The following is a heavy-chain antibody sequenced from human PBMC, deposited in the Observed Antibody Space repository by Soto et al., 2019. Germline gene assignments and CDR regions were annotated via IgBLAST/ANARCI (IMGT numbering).Heavy chain of an antibody. V-gene: IGHV3-9*01. CDR1: GFTFDDYA. Sequence: PGGSLRLSCAASGFTFDDYAMHWVRQVPGKGLEWVSGLSWNSDTIGYADSVKGRFTISRDNARNSLYLQMNSLRPEDTALYYCAKDISSRWSAYSYGQFDSWGKGTLVTVSS. CDR2: LSWNSDTI. CDR3: AKDISSRWSAYSYGQFDS. D-gene: IGHD5-18*01. J-gene: IGHJ4*02.